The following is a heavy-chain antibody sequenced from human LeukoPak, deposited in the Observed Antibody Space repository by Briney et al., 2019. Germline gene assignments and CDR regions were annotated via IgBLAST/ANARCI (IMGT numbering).Heavy chain of an antibody. V-gene: IGHV3-30*18. D-gene: IGHD2-2*01. J-gene: IGHJ4*02. Sequence: PGGSLRLSCAASGFTFSSYGMHWVRQAPGKGLEWVAVISYDGSNKYYADSVKGRFTISRDNSKNTLYLQVNSLRAEDTAVYYCAKDLRPYQLLIPRNDGFDYWGQGTLVTVSS. CDR2: ISYDGSNK. CDR1: GFTFSSYG. CDR3: AKDLRPYQLLIPRNDGFDY.